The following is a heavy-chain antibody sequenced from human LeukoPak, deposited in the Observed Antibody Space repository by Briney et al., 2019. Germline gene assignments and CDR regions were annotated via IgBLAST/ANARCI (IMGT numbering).Heavy chain of an antibody. CDR2: ISSSGSTI. V-gene: IGHV3-48*03. CDR1: GFTFSSYE. J-gene: IGHJ4*02. CDR3: ARENYYDGPDY. D-gene: IGHD3-22*01. Sequence: GGSLRLSCAASGFTFSSYEMNWVRQAPGKGLEWVSYISSSGSTIYYADSVKGRFTISRDNAKNSLYLQMNSLRAEDTAVYYCARENYYDGPDYWGQGTLVTVSS.